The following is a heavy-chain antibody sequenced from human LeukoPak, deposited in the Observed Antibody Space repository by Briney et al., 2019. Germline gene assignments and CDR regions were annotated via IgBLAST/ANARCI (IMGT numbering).Heavy chain of an antibody. D-gene: IGHD5-18*01. CDR1: GFTFSSYG. CDR3: ARGHLTDTSLDY. V-gene: IGHV3-33*01. J-gene: IGHJ4*02. CDR2: IWYDGSNK. Sequence: PGGSLRLSCAASGFTFSSYGMHWVRQAPGKGLEWVAVIWYDGSNKYYADSVKGRFTISRDNSKNTLYLQMNSLRAEDTAVYYCARGHLTDTSLDYWGQGTLVTVSS.